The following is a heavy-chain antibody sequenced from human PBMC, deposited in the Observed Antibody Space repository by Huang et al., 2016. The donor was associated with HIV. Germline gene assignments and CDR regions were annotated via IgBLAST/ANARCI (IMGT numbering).Heavy chain of an antibody. J-gene: IGHJ4*02. Sequence: QVQLGESGGGVVQPEKSLRLSCAASGFDFSSYAMNWVRQAPGKGPQVVGVILNDGNNMYYSDAVKGRFIISRDKSKNTLYLQMNSLRGEDTAIYYCARGGILGTSWYRPFDYWGQGTLVTVSS. CDR3: ARGGILGTSWYRPFDY. CDR1: GFDFSSYA. D-gene: IGHD6-13*01. CDR2: ILNDGNNM. V-gene: IGHV3-30-3*01.